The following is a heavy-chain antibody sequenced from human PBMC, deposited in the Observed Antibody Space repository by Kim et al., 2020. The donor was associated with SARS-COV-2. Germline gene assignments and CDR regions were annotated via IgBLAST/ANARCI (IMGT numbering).Heavy chain of an antibody. D-gene: IGHD2-21*01. Sequence: GGSLRLSCAASGFTFSSYGMHWVRQAPGKGLEWVAVIWYDGSNKYYADSVKGRFTISRDNSKNTLYLQMNSLRAEDTAGYYCAKDRERGGEEGFDYWGQGTLVTVSS. J-gene: IGHJ4*02. CDR2: IWYDGSNK. V-gene: IGHV3-33*06. CDR1: GFTFSSYG. CDR3: AKDRERGGEEGFDY.